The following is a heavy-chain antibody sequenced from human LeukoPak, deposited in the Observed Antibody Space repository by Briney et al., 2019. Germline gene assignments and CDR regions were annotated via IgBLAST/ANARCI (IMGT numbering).Heavy chain of an antibody. CDR3: AKEPSGTLDYYYYMDV. CDR1: RFTFSSYG. V-gene: IGHV3-23*01. CDR2: ISGSGGGT. J-gene: IGHJ6*03. D-gene: IGHD3-10*01. Sequence: PGGSLRLSCAAARFTFSSYGMSWVRQAPGKGLEWVSAISGSGGGTYYADSVKGRFTISRDNSKNTLYLQMNSLRAEDTAVYYCAKEPSGTLDYYYYMDVWGKGTTVTVSS.